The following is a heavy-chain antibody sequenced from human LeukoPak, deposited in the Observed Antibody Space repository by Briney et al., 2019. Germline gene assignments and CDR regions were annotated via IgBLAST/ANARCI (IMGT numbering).Heavy chain of an antibody. CDR1: GGSFSGYY. J-gene: IGHJ4*02. D-gene: IGHD1-26*01. CDR3: ARVRELLPDY. CDR2: INHSGST. Sequence: PSETLSLTCAVYGGSFSGYYWSWIRQPPGKGLEWIGEINHSGSTNYNPSLKSRVTISVDTSKNQFSLKLSSVTAADTAVYYCARVRELLPDYWGQGTLVTVSS. V-gene: IGHV4-34*01.